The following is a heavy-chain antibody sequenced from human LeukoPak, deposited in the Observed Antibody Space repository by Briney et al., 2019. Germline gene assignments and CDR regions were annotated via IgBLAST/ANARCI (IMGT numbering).Heavy chain of an antibody. D-gene: IGHD3-22*01. CDR3: AKGRGGSGYWASDY. Sequence: PGGSLRLSCAASGFTFTSYAMNWVRQTPGKGLEWVSGISGSSGTTYYADSVKGRFTISRDNSKNTLYLQMNSLRAEDTAVYHCAKGRGGSGYWASDYWGRGTLATVSS. V-gene: IGHV3-23*01. CDR1: GFTFTSYA. CDR2: ISGSSGTT. J-gene: IGHJ4*02.